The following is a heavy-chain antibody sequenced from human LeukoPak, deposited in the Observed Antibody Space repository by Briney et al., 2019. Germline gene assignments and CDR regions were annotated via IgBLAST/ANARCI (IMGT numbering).Heavy chain of an antibody. Sequence: GGSLKLSCAASEFTFSGSAMHWVRQASGKGLEWVGRIRSKANSYATAYAASVKGRFTISRDDSKNTAYLQMNSLKTEDTAVYYCTRHPDIVVVPAAALDYWGQGTLVTVSS. CDR2: IRSKANSYAT. CDR3: TRHPDIVVVPAAALDY. CDR1: EFTFSGSA. J-gene: IGHJ4*02. V-gene: IGHV3-73*01. D-gene: IGHD2-2*01.